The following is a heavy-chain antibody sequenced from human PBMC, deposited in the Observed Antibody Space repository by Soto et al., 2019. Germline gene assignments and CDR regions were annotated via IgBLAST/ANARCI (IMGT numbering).Heavy chain of an antibody. J-gene: IGHJ4*02. D-gene: IGHD3-16*02. CDR3: APSLRLGELSSSFDY. CDR1: GFTFSSYA. CDR2: ISGSGGST. Sequence: SLRLSCAASGFTFSSYAMSWVRQAPGKGLEWVSAISGSGGSTYYADSVKGRFTISRDNSKNTLYLQMNSLRAEDTAVYYCAPSLRLGELSSSFDYWGQGTLVTVSS. V-gene: IGHV3-23*01.